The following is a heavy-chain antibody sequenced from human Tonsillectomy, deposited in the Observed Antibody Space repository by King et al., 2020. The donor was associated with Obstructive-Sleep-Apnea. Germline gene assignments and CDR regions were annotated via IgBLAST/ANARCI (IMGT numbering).Heavy chain of an antibody. CDR2: ISAYNVNT. V-gene: IGHV1-18*04. CDR3: AREGSSWYDWFDP. CDR1: GYTFTSYG. Sequence: VQLVESGAEVKKPGASVKVSCKASGYTFTSYGISWVRQAPGQGLEWMGWISAYNVNTNYAQKLQGRAPMTTDTSTSTDYMELRSLRSDDTAVYYCAREGSSWYDWFDPWGQGTLVTVSS. D-gene: IGHD6-13*01. J-gene: IGHJ5*02.